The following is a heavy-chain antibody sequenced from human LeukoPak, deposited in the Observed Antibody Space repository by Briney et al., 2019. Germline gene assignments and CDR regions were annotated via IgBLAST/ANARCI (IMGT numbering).Heavy chain of an antibody. CDR3: ASGMRGGVDYFDY. CDR2: IHPNTGGT. J-gene: IGHJ4*02. CDR1: GYTFTDYY. V-gene: IGHV1-2*02. Sequence: ASVKVSCKASGYTFTDYYMHWVRQAPGQGLEWMGWIHPNTGGTNYAQKFQGRVTITADESTSTAYMELSSLRSEDTAVYYCASGMRGGVDYFDYWGQGTLVTVSS. D-gene: IGHD3-10*01.